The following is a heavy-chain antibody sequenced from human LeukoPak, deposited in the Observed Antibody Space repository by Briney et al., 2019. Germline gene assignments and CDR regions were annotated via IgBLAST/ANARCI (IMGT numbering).Heavy chain of an antibody. D-gene: IGHD6-19*01. Sequence: GGSLRLSCAASGFTFSSYAMSWVRQAPGKGLEWVSAISGSGGSTYYADSVKGRFTISRDNSKNTLYLQMNSLRAEGTAVYYCARYSSGWYALDYWGQGTLVTVSS. CDR2: ISGSGGST. J-gene: IGHJ4*02. CDR1: GFTFSSYA. CDR3: ARYSSGWYALDY. V-gene: IGHV3-23*01.